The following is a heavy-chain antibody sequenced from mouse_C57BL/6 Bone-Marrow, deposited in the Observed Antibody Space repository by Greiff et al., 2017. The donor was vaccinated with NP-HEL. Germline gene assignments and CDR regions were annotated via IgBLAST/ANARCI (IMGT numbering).Heavy chain of an antibody. V-gene: IGHV5-12*01. CDR2: ISNGGGST. D-gene: IGHD1-1*01. CDR3: ARHDYYGSSYWYFDV. J-gene: IGHJ1*03. Sequence: EVPVVESGGGLVQPGGSLKLSCAASGFTFSDYYMYWVRQTPEKRLEWVAYISNGGGSTYYPDTVKGRFTISRDNAKNTLYLQMSRLKSEDTAMYYCARHDYYGSSYWYFDVWGTGTTVTVSS. CDR1: GFTFSDYY.